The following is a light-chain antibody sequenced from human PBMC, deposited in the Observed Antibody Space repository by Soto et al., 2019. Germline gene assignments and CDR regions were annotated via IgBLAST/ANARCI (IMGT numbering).Light chain of an antibody. CDR2: EVS. CDR3: TSYTTSSTLV. CDR1: SSDVGAFDY. V-gene: IGLV2-14*01. J-gene: IGLJ2*01. Sequence: QYVLTQPASVSGSPGQSITIPCTGTSSDVGAFDYVSWYQQHPGKAPKLMIYEVSNRPSGISNRFSGSKSGNTASLTISGLQAEDEADYYCTSYTTSSTLVFGGGTKLTVL.